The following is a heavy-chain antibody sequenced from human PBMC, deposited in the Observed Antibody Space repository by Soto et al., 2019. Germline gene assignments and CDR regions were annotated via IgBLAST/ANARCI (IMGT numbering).Heavy chain of an antibody. CDR1: GGTINTYF. CDR3: ARRVCTGVTCDPPQDSWLAP. J-gene: IGHJ5*02. Sequence: QVQLQESGPGLVKPSETLSLTCTISGGTINTYFWNWIRQPPGKGLQWIGHIDYTGRTIYNPSLESRVSMSLDTSSNQFSLGLSSVTAADTAVYYCARRVCTGVTCDPPQDSWLAPWGQGTLVTVSS. V-gene: IGHV4-59*08. CDR2: IDYTGRT. D-gene: IGHD2-8*02.